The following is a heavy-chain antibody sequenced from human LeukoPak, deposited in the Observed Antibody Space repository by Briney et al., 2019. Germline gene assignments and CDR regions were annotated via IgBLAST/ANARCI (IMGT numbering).Heavy chain of an antibody. CDR1: GYSFTNYW. CDR3: ARQNYCTIASCYPYYFDY. D-gene: IGHD2-2*01. J-gene: IGHJ4*02. V-gene: IGHV5-51*01. CDR2: IYPGDSDT. Sequence: GETLQISCKGSGYSFTNYWIGWVRQLPGKGLEWMGIIYPGDSDTRYSPSFQGQVTISADKSISTAYLQWSSLKASDTAMYYCARQNYCTIASCYPYYFDYWGQGTLVTVSS.